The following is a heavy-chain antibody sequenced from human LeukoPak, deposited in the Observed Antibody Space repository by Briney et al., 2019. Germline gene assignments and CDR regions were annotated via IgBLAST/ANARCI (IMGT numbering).Heavy chain of an antibody. Sequence: ASVKVSCKASGFPFTSYYIHWVRQAPGQGLEWMGIINPSGGRTTYAQKFQGRVTMTRDTSTSTVYMELSSLRSEDTDTAVYYCAREGPGSGWFDPWGQGTLVIVSS. CDR3: AREGPGSGWFDP. V-gene: IGHV1-46*01. J-gene: IGHJ5*02. D-gene: IGHD1-26*01. CDR2: INPSGGRT. CDR1: GFPFTSYY.